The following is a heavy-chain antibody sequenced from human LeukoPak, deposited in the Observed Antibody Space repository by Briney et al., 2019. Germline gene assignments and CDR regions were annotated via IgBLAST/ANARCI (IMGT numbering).Heavy chain of an antibody. D-gene: IGHD2-21*02. V-gene: IGHV4-59*08. CDR1: GASISSYC. CDR2: ICYSGST. CDR3: ARHTDDSDAFDI. J-gene: IGHJ3*02. Sequence: PSETLSLTCTVSGASISSYCWSWIRQPPGKGLEWIESICYSGSTNYNPSLKSRVTVSLDTSKNQFSLELSSVTAADTAVYYCARHTDDSDAFDIWGQGTMVTVSS.